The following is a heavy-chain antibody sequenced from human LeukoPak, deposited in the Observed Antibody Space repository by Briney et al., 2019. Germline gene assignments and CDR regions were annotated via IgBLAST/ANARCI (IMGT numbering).Heavy chain of an antibody. V-gene: IGHV4-30-4*07. CDR2: IYYSGST. J-gene: IGHJ4*02. CDR1: GGSISSGDYS. D-gene: IGHD3-22*01. CDR3: ARGLYDSSDYYYFDY. Sequence: SETLSLTCAVSGGSISSGDYSWSWIRQPPGKGLEWIGYIYYSGSTHYNPSLKSRVTMSVDASKNHLSLKPSSVTAADTAVYYCARGLYDSSDYYYFDYWGQGTLVTVSS.